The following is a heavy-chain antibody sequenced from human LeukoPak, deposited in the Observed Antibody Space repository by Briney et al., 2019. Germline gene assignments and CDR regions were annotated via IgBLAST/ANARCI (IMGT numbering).Heavy chain of an antibody. CDR3: ARYDVDMATNN. CDR2: IYYRGGT. J-gene: IGHJ4*02. V-gene: IGHV4-59*11. D-gene: IGHD5-24*01. Sequence: WETLSLTCTPSGRSISSHYGIWIRQPPGKALEGLGYIYYRGGTKYDPSLQSRVTISVDTSKNQFSLKVTSVTAADTAVYYCARYDVDMATNNWGQGTLVSVSS. CDR1: GRSISSHY.